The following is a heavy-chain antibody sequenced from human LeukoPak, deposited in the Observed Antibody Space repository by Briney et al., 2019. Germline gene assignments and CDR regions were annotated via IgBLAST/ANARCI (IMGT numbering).Heavy chain of an antibody. CDR3: ATDAH. CDR2: IYSGGST. CDR1: GFTVSSNY. Sequence: PGGSLRLSCAASGFTVSSNYISWVRQAPGKGLEWVSLIYSGGSTYYADSVKGRFSISGDNSKNTLFLQMNSLRAEDTAVYYCATDAHWGQGTLVTVSS. V-gene: IGHV3-53*01. J-gene: IGHJ4*02.